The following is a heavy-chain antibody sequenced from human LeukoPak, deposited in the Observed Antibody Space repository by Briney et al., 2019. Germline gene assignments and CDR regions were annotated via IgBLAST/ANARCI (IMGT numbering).Heavy chain of an antibody. CDR3: ARDNPGGTRIWFDP. Sequence: SETLSLTCTVSGGSISSYYWSWIRQPPGKGLEWIGYIYYSGSTNYNPSLKSRVTISVDTSKNQFSLKLSSVTAADTAVYYCARDNPGGTRIWFDPWGQGTLVTVYS. CDR2: IYYSGST. V-gene: IGHV4-59*01. D-gene: IGHD1-7*01. CDR1: GGSISSYY. J-gene: IGHJ5*02.